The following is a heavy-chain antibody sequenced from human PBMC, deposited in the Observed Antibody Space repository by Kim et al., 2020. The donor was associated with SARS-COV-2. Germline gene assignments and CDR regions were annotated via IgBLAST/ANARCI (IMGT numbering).Heavy chain of an antibody. V-gene: IGHV4-34*01. J-gene: IGHJ2*01. CDR2: INHSGRT. CDR3: ASRFSNTSGWGSHYCDL. Sequence: SETLSLTCAVYGGSFSGYYWSWIRQPPGKGLEWIGEINHSGRTNYNPSLKSRVTISVDTSKNQFSLKLTSVTAADTAVYYCASRFSNTSGWGSHYCDLWG. CDR1: GGSFSGYY. D-gene: IGHD3-10*01.